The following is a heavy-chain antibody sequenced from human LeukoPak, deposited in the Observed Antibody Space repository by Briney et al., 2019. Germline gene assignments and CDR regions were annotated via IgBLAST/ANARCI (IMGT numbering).Heavy chain of an antibody. CDR3: ARLVVVAASYYYYYMDV. J-gene: IGHJ6*03. V-gene: IGHV5-51*01. D-gene: IGHD2-15*01. CDR2: IYPGDSDT. Sequence: GESLKISCKGSGYSFTSYWIGWVRQMPGKGLEWMGIIYPGDSDTRYSPSFQGQVTISADKSISTAYLQWSSLKASDTAMYYCARLVVVAASYYYYYMDVWGKGTTVTISS. CDR1: GYSFTSYW.